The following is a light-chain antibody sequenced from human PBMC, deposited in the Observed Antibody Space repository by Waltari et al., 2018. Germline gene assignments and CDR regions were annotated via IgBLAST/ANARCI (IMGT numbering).Light chain of an antibody. J-gene: IGLJ2*01. CDR2: DVS. CDR3: SSFTSSTTGI. CDR1: SSDSGAYNY. Sequence: SALTQPDSVSGSPGQSITISCSGVSSDSGAYNYVSWYRRHPGEAPKVIIYDVSNRPSGVSKRFSGSKSGSTASLTISGLQPEDEAVYYCSSFTSSTTGIFGGGTKLTVL. V-gene: IGLV2-14*03.